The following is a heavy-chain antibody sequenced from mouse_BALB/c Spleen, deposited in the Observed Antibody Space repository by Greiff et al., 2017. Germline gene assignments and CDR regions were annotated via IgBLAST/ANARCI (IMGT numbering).Heavy chain of an antibody. Sequence: EVMLVESGGGLVKPGGSLKLSCAASGFTFSSYAMSWVRQTPEKRLEWVATISSGGSYTYYPDSVKGRFTISRDNAKNTLYLQMSSLRSEDTAMYYCANYYRYPAWFAYWGQGTLVTVSA. CDR3: ANYYRYPAWFAY. CDR2: ISSGGSYT. CDR1: GFTFSSYA. V-gene: IGHV5-9-1*01. D-gene: IGHD2-14*01. J-gene: IGHJ3*01.